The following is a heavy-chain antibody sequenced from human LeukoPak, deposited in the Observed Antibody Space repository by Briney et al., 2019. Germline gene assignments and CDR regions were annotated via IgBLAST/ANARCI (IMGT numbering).Heavy chain of an antibody. J-gene: IGHJ6*02. CDR1: GFTFSSYG. CDR3: ARAFEGNYYYYYGVDV. Sequence: GESLRLSCAASGFTFSSYGMHWVRQAPGKGLEWVALISYDGSNTYYADSVKGRFTISRDSSKNTLYLQMNSLRAEDTAVYYCARAFEGNYYYYYGVDVWGQGTTVTVSS. D-gene: IGHD3-9*01. CDR2: ISYDGSNT. V-gene: IGHV3-30*03.